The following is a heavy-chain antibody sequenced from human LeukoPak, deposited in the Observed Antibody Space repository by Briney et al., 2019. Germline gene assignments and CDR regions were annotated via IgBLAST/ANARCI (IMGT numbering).Heavy chain of an antibody. D-gene: IGHD5-12*01. Sequence: SETLSLTCTVSGGSMRSYYWSWIRQPAGKGLEWIGRIYTSGSTNYNPSLKSRVTMSVDTSKKQFSLRLSSVTAADTAVYYCARSGYDPRLYYYYYYMDVWGKGTTVTVSS. CDR3: ARSGYDPRLYYYYYYMDV. CDR1: GGSMRSYY. CDR2: IYTSGST. V-gene: IGHV4-4*07. J-gene: IGHJ6*03.